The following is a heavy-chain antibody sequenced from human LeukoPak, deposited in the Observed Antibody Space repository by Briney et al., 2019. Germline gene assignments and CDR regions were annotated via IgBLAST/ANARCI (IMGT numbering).Heavy chain of an antibody. J-gene: IGHJ1*01. CDR3: AHVYDILTGYPYFQH. D-gene: IGHD3-9*01. V-gene: IGHV2-5*02. CDR2: IYWDDDK. CDR1: GFSLSTSGVG. Sequence: SGPTLVKPTQTLTLTCTFSGFSLSTSGVGVGWIRQPPGKALEWLALIYWDDDKRYSPSLKSRLTITKDTSKNQVVLTMTSMDPVDTATYYCAHVYDILTGYPYFQHWGQGTLVTVSS.